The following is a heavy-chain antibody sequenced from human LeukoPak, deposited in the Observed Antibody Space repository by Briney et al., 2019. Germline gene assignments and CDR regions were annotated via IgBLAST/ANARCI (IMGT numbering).Heavy chain of an antibody. CDR1: GFTFSSYG. V-gene: IGHV3-33*01. CDR3: ARAQGRYDSSEGAFDI. CDR2: IWYDGSNK. J-gene: IGHJ3*02. D-gene: IGHD3-22*01. Sequence: GGSLRLPCAASGFTFSSYGMHWVRQAPGKGLEWVAVIWYDGSNKYYADSVKGRFTISRDNSKNTLYLQMNSLRAEDTPVYYCARAQGRYDSSEGAFDIWGQGTMVTVSS.